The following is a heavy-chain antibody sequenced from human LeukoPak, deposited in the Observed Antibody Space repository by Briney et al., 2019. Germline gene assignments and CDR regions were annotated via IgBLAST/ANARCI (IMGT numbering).Heavy chain of an antibody. J-gene: IGHJ4*02. CDR2: INHSGST. CDR3: ARREFYYDSSGYYLDY. D-gene: IGHD3-22*01. V-gene: IGHV4-34*01. Sequence: SETLSLTCAVYGGSFSDYYWSWIRQPPGKGLEWIGEINHSGSTNYNPSLKSRVTISVDTSKNQFSLKLGSVTAADTAVYYCARREFYYDSSGYYLDYWGQGTLVTVSS. CDR1: GGSFSDYY.